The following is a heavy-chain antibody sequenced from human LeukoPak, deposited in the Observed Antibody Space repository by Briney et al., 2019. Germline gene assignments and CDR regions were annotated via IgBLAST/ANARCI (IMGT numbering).Heavy chain of an antibody. CDR1: GGSISSYY. CDR3: ARVYFEGYSSGWYLIWAFDI. CDR2: IYTSGST. D-gene: IGHD6-19*01. J-gene: IGHJ3*02. V-gene: IGHV4-4*07. Sequence: PSETLSLTCTVSGGSISSYYWSWIRQPAGKGLEWIGRIYTSGSTNYNPSLKSRVTMSVDTSKNQFSLKLSSVTAADTAVYYCARVYFEGYSSGWYLIWAFDIWGQGTMVTGSS.